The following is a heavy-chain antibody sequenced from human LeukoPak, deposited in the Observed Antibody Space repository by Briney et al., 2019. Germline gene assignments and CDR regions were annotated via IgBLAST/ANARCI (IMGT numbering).Heavy chain of an antibody. D-gene: IGHD3-10*01. CDR2: INPNSGGT. Sequence: ASVKVSCKASGYTFTGYYMHWVRQAPGQGLEWMGWINPNSGGTNYAQKFQGRVTMTRDTSISTAYMELSRLRSDDTAVYYCARGSYYGSGSYPLTNWFDPWGQGTLVTVSS. CDR3: ARGSYYGSGSYPLTNWFDP. V-gene: IGHV1-2*02. CDR1: GYTFTGYY. J-gene: IGHJ5*02.